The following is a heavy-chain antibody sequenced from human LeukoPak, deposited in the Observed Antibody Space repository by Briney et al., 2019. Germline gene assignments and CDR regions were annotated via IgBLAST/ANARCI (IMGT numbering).Heavy chain of an antibody. CDR2: ISGSGGST. V-gene: IGHV3-23*01. D-gene: IGHD3-3*01. J-gene: IGHJ4*02. Sequence: GGTLRLSCAASGFTFSSYGMSWVRQAPGKGLEWVSAISGSGGSTYYADSVKGRFTISRDNSKNTLYLQMNSLRAEDTAVYYCARSRREWPKRYYFDYWGQGTLVTVSS. CDR1: GFTFSSYG. CDR3: ARSRREWPKRYYFDY.